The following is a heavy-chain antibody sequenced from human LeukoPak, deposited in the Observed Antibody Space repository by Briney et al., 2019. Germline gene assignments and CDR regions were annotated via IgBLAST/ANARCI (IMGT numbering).Heavy chain of an antibody. CDR2: ISYDGSNK. J-gene: IGHJ4*02. V-gene: IGHV3-30*04. CDR1: GFTFSSYA. D-gene: IGHD2-15*01. Sequence: GGSLRLSCAVSGFTFSSYAMHWVRQAPGKGLEWVAVISYDGSNKYYADSVKGRFTISRDNSKNTLYLQMNSLRAEDTAVYYRARSVAKYYFDYWGQGTLVTVSS. CDR3: ARSVAKYYFDY.